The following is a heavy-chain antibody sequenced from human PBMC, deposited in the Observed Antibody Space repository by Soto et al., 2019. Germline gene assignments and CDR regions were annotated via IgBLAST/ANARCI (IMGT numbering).Heavy chain of an antibody. CDR1: GGTFSADS. CDR2: IIPMFGTA. CDR3: AREIDGYYGMDV. Sequence: QVQLVQSGAEVKKPGSSVKVSCKASGGTFSADSISWVRQAPGQGLEWMGGIIPMFGTANNAQKFQGRVTITADESTSTAYMELSSLRSEDTAVYFCAREIDGYYGMDVWRQGTTVTVAS. J-gene: IGHJ6*02. V-gene: IGHV1-69*12.